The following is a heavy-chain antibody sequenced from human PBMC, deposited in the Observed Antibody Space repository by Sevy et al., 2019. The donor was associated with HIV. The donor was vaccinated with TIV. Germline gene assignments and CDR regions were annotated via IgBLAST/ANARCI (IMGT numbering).Heavy chain of an antibody. V-gene: IGHV3-30-3*01. Sequence: GGSLRLSCAASGFAFSTHAMHWVRQAPGKGLEWVAVISYEGTETFYAASVEGRFTISRDNSKNMLSLQINRLRPEDTVVYYCARGGGDSVKWYPLYWGHGTLVTVSS. J-gene: IGHJ4*01. CDR2: ISYEGTET. CDR1: GFAFSTHA. D-gene: IGHD2-15*01. CDR3: ARGGGDSVKWYPLY.